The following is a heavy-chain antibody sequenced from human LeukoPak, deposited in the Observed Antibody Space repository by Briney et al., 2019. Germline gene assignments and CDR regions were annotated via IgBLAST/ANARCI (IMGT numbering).Heavy chain of an antibody. D-gene: IGHD2-15*01. J-gene: IGHJ4*02. Sequence: PSETLSLNCSVSGDSINSNYWSWLRQPPGKGLEWVGYIYYGGSTNYNPSLNSRVSMSVDTSKNQFSLNLSSVTAADTAVYHCARLLAGCPGGRCRAHFDYWGQGTLVTVSS. CDR2: IYYGGST. V-gene: IGHV4-59*01. CDR1: GDSINSNY. CDR3: ARLLAGCPGGRCRAHFDY.